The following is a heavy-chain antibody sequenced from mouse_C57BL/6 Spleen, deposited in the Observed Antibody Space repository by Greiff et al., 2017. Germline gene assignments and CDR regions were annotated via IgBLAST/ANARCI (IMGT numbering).Heavy chain of an antibody. V-gene: IGHV1-64*01. CDR3: ARNGDYDGYWYFDV. CDR2: IHPNSGST. D-gene: IGHD2-4*01. CDR1: GYTFTSYW. J-gene: IGHJ1*03. Sequence: QVQLQQPGAELVKPGASVKLSCKASGYTFTSYWMHWVKQRPGQGLEWIGMIHPNSGSTNYNEKFKSKATLTVDKSSSTAYMQLSSLTSEDSAVYYGARNGDYDGYWYFDVWGTGTTVTVSS.